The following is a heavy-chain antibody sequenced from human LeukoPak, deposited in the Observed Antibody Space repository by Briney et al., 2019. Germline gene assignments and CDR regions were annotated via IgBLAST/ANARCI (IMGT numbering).Heavy chain of an antibody. CDR1: GFTFSSYA. D-gene: IGHD4-17*01. CDR3: ARSGTVTTLGY. Sequence: PGGSLRLSCAASGFTFSSYAMHWVRQAPGKGLEWVAVISYDGSNKYYADSVKGRFTISRDNSKNTLYLQMNSLRAEDTAVYYCARSGTVTTLGYWGQGTLVTVSS. J-gene: IGHJ4*02. V-gene: IGHV3-30*04. CDR2: ISYDGSNK.